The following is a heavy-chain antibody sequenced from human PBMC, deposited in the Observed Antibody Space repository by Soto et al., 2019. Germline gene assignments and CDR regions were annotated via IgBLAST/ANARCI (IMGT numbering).Heavy chain of an antibody. J-gene: IGHJ6*02. CDR3: ARDSHYSNYYPPGMDV. Sequence: SETLSLTCTVSGGSISSYYWSWIRQPPGKGLEWIGYIYYSGSTNYNPSLKSRVTISVDTSKNQFSLKLSSVTAADTAVYYCARDSHYSNYYPPGMDVWGQGTTVTVSS. V-gene: IGHV4-59*01. CDR2: IYYSGST. CDR1: GGSISSYY. D-gene: IGHD4-4*01.